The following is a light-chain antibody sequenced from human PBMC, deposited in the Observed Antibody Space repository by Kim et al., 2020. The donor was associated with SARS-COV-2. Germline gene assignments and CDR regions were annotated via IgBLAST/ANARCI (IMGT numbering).Light chain of an antibody. V-gene: IGLV2-8*01. CDR2: DVS. Sequence: GPPVTSSSTASHSYIGRFNYVSCYQKYPGRAPKLMIYDVSRRPSGVPDRFSGSKSGNTASLTVSGLQAEDEADYYCSSYTGSNTLIFGGGTQLTVL. J-gene: IGLJ2*01. CDR1: HSYIGRFNY. CDR3: SSYTGSNTLI.